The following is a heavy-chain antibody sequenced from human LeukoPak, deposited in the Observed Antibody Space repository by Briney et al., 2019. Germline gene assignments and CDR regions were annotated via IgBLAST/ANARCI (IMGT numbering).Heavy chain of an antibody. V-gene: IGHV6-1*01. Sequence: SQTLSLTCAISGDSVSSNSAAWNWIRQSPSRGLEWLGRTYYRSKWYNDYAVSVKSRITINPDTSKNQFSLQLNSVTPEDTAVYYCERGALRYFDWLLRDPDAFDIWGQGTMVTVSS. CDR3: ERGALRYFDWLLRDPDAFDI. CDR2: TYYRSKWYN. D-gene: IGHD3-9*01. CDR1: GDSVSSNSAA. J-gene: IGHJ3*02.